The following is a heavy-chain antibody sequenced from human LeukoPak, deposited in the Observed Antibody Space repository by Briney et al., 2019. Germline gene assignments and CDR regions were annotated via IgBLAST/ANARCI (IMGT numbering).Heavy chain of an antibody. CDR2: IHYSGST. CDR1: GGSISSSSYN. Sequence: PSETLSLTCTVSGGSISSSSYNWGWIRQPPGQGLEWIGSIHYSGSTYYNPSLKSRVTISVDTSKNQFSLRLSSVTAADTAVYYCARPHSSSWYVDYWGQGTLVTVSS. J-gene: IGHJ4*02. V-gene: IGHV4-39*01. D-gene: IGHD6-13*01. CDR3: ARPHSSSWYVDY.